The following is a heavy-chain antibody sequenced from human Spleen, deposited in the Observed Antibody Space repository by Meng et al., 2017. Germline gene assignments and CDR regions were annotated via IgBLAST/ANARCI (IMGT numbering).Heavy chain of an antibody. J-gene: IGHJ4*02. V-gene: IGHV4-34*01. CDR3: ARDHGSGWYFYDIYFDY. CDR2: INHRGNN. Sequence: WGAGLLMPSETLARPFVCSGWSFSDYYGSWTRQPPGKGLEWIGEINHRGNNNYNSFLESRVTISVDTSQNSLSLKLSSVTAADSAVYYCARDHGSGWYFYDIYFDYWGQGTLVTVSS. CDR1: GWSFSDYY. D-gene: IGHD6-19*01.